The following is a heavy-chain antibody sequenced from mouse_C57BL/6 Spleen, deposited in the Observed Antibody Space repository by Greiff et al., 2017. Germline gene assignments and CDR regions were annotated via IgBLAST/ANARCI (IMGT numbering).Heavy chain of an antibody. V-gene: IGHV1-64*01. J-gene: IGHJ4*01. D-gene: IGHD2-4*01. CDR1: GYTFTSYW. CDR3: ARWGYDYDFYAMDY. Sequence: QVQLKQPGAELVKPGASVKLSCKASGYTFTSYWMHWVKQRPGQGLEWIGMIHPNSGSTNYNEKFKSKATLTVDKSSSTAYMQLSSLTSEDSAVYYCARWGYDYDFYAMDYWGQGTSVTVSS. CDR2: IHPNSGST.